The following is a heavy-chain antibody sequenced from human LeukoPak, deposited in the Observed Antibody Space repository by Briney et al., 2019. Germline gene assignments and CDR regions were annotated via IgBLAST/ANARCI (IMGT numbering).Heavy chain of an antibody. CDR1: GFTFSSYA. Sequence: PGGSLRLSCAASGFTFSSYAMHWVRQAPGKGLEWVAVISYDGSNKYYADSVKGRFTISRDNSKNTLYLQMNSLRDEDTAVYYCARGGYYYDSSGPLSYWGQGTLVTVSS. CDR2: ISYDGSNK. D-gene: IGHD3-22*01. V-gene: IGHV3-30-3*01. CDR3: ARGGYYYDSSGPLSY. J-gene: IGHJ4*02.